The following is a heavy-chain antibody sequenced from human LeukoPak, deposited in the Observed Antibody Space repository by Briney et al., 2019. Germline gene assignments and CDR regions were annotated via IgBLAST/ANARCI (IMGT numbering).Heavy chain of an antibody. J-gene: IGHJ3*02. CDR2: IKQDGSEK. D-gene: IGHD3-22*01. CDR3: ARSYYDDSSGASNAFDI. V-gene: IGHV3-7*02. Sequence: GGSLRLSCAASGFTFSSYWMSWVRQAPGKGLEWVANIKQDGSEKYYVDSVKGRFTISRDNANNSLYLQMNTLRAEDTAVYYCARSYYDDSSGASNAFDIWGQGTMVTVSS. CDR1: GFTFSSYW.